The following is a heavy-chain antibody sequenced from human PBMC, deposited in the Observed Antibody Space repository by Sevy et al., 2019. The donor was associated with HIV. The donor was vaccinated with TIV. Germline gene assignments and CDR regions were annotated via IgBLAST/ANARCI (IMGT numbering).Heavy chain of an antibody. CDR3: AREGCTHPRDY. D-gene: IGHD2-8*01. V-gene: IGHV3-23*01. CDR2: FSFGCGRI. J-gene: IGHJ4*02. Sequence: GGSQRLSCAASGFTFAKYSMSWVRQAPGKGLEWVSTFSFGCGRINYADSVKGRFTISRDDSKNTLFLQMNSLRAEDTATYFCAREGCTHPRDYWGQGTLVTVSS. CDR1: GFTFAKYS.